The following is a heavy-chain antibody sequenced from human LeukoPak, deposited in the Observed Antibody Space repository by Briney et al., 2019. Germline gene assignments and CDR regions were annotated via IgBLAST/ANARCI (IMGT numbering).Heavy chain of an antibody. CDR3: ARVGATYSGDP. J-gene: IGHJ5*02. CDR2: IDPNSGAT. CDR1: GYTFTTYD. D-gene: IGHD1-26*01. V-gene: IGHV1-2*02. Sequence: ASVKVSCKASGYTFTTYDINWVRQAPGQGLEWMAWIDPNSGATNYAQKFQGRITMTRDTSISTAYMELSRLRSDDTAVYYCARVGATYSGDPWGQGTLVTVSS.